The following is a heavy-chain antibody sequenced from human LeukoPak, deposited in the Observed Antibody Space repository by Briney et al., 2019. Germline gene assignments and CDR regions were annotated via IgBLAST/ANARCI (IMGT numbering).Heavy chain of an antibody. CDR1: GYTFTSYD. V-gene: IGHV1-8*03. Sequence: ASVKVSCKASGYTFTSYDINWVRQATGQGLEWMGWMNPNSGNTGYAQKFQGRVTITRNASISTAYMELSSLRSEDTAVYYCARGPMIVAHLDYWGQGTLVTVSS. J-gene: IGHJ4*02. CDR2: MNPNSGNT. CDR3: ARGPMIVAHLDY. D-gene: IGHD3-22*01.